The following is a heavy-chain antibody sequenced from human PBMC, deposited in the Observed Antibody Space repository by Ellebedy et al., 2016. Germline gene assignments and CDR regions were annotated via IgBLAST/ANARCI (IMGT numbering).Heavy chain of an antibody. CDR1: GFSLSTSGVG. V-gene: IGHV2-5*02. Sequence: SGPTLVXPTQTLTLTCTFSGFSLSTSGVGVGWIRQPPGKALEWLALIYWDDDKRYSPSLKSRLTITKDTSKNQVALTMTNMDPVDTATYYCAHRRVAVAYIDNWGQGTLVTVSS. CDR2: IYWDDDK. J-gene: IGHJ4*02. CDR3: AHRRVAVAYIDN. D-gene: IGHD6-19*01.